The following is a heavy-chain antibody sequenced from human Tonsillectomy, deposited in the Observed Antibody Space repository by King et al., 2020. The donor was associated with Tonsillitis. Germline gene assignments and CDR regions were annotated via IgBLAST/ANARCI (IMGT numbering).Heavy chain of an antibody. CDR2: IYSGGST. J-gene: IGHJ4*02. V-gene: IGHV3-66*01. D-gene: IGHD3-10*01. CDR1: GFTVISDY. Sequence: VQLVESGGGLVQPGGSLRLSCSASGFTVISDYMSWVRQAPGKGLEWVSVIYSGGSTYYAASVKGRFTISRDNSKNTLYLQMNSLRAEDTAVYYCARDYYGSGFFDYWGQGTLVTVSS. CDR3: ARDYYGSGFFDY.